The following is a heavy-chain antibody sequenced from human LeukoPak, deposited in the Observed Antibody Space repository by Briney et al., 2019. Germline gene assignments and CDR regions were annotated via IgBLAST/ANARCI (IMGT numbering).Heavy chain of an antibody. CDR3: VRDDYGVDY. V-gene: IGHV3-74*01. J-gene: IGHJ4*02. CDR2: INSDGSST. D-gene: IGHD4-17*01. Sequence: GGSLRLSCAASGFTFDDYGMSWVRQAPGKGLVWVSHINSDGSSTSYADSVKGRFTISRDNAKNTLYLQMNSLRAEDTAVYYCVRDDYGVDYWGQGTLVTVSS. CDR1: GFTFDDYG.